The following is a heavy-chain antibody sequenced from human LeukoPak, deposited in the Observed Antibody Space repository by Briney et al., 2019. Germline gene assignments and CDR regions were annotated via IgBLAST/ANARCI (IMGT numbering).Heavy chain of an antibody. Sequence: ASVKVSCKASGYTFTDNFMQWVRQAPGRGLEWMGWINPHTGGTKYVERFQGRVTMTRDTSISTAYMEVRRLRSDDTAVYYCARDNTSGCYADYWGQGTLVTVSS. CDR3: ARDNTSGCYADY. CDR1: GYTFTDNF. J-gene: IGHJ4*02. D-gene: IGHD3-22*01. CDR2: INPHTGGT. V-gene: IGHV1-2*02.